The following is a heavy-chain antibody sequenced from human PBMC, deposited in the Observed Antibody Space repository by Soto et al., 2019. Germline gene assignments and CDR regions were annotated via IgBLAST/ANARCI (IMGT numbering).Heavy chain of an antibody. V-gene: IGHV4-34*01. CDR3: ARGPRITIFGVVRWFDP. Sequence: SETLSLTCAVYGGSFSGYYWSWIRQPPGKGLEWIGEINHSGSTNYNPSLKSRVTISVDTSKNQFSLKLSSVTAADTAVYYCARGPRITIFGVVRWFDPWGQEPWSPSPQ. CDR1: GGSFSGYY. CDR2: INHSGST. D-gene: IGHD3-3*01. J-gene: IGHJ5*02.